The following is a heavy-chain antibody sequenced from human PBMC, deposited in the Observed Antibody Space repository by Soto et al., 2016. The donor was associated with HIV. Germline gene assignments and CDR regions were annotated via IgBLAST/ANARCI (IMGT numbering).Heavy chain of an antibody. D-gene: IGHD1-26*01. J-gene: IGHJ6*03. CDR3: ARSAYRDKRAHNYYYYYYIDV. Sequence: VQLQESGPGLVKPSQTLSLSCTVSGDSISSAGYSWIWIRQHPGEGLEWIGYIYYSGTTYYNPSLNSRVTISLDTSKNQFSLRLTSVTVADTAVYYCARSAYRDKRAHNYYYYYYIDVWGKGAAVTVSS. CDR1: GDSISSAGYS. CDR2: IYYSGTT. V-gene: IGHV4-31*03.